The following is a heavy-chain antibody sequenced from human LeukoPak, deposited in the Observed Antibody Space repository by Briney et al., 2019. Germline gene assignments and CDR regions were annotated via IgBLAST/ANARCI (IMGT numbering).Heavy chain of an antibody. Sequence: GGSLRLSCTFSGLTFRSYWMNWVRQAPGKGLEWVANINPGGNEIRSVDSVKGQSIISRDNAKNSLDLQMSSLRVEDTAVYYCMCWGTDNHWGQGILVTVSS. CDR3: MCWGTDNH. CDR1: GLTFRSYW. CDR2: INPGGNEI. D-gene: IGHD7-27*01. V-gene: IGHV3-7*01. J-gene: IGHJ4*02.